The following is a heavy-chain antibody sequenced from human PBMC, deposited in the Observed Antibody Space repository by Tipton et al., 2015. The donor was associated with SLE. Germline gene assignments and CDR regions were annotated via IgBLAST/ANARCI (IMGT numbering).Heavy chain of an antibody. J-gene: IGHJ4*02. CDR1: GASVSGGGYY. Sequence: TLSLTCTVSGASVSGGGYYWGWIRQPPGKGLEWIGSIYYSGSTYYNPSLKSRVTISVDTSKNQFSLKLSSVTAADTAVYYCATSYDSSGSDYWGQGTLVTVSS. V-gene: IGHV4-39*01. D-gene: IGHD3-22*01. CDR3: ATSYDSSGSDY. CDR2: IYYSGST.